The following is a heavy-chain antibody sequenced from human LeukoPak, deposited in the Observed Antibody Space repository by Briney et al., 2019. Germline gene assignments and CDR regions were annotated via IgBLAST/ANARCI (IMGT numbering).Heavy chain of an antibody. CDR2: VFHSGNT. J-gene: IGHJ5*02. Sequence: PSETLSLTCTVTGYSLSSGFYWGWIRQPPGKGLEWIATVFHSGNTYYNPSLESRVTISMDTSKNQFSLRLISVTAADAALDYCSRFGTRDNCCHPGVDTWGQGTPVTVSS. D-gene: IGHD1-1*01. CDR3: SRFGTRDNCCHPGVDT. V-gene: IGHV4-38-2*02. CDR1: GYSLSSGFY.